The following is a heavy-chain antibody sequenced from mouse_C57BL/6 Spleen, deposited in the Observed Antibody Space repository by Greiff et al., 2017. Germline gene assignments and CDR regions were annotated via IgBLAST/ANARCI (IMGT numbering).Heavy chain of an antibody. CDR3: ARDDYDGAWFAY. CDR2: IYPRSGNT. D-gene: IGHD2-4*01. CDR1: GYTFTSYG. Sequence: QVQLQQSGAELARPGASVKLSCKASGYTFTSYGISWVKQRTGQGLEWIGEIYPRSGNTYYNEKFKGKATLTADKSSSTAYMELRSLTSEDSAVYFCARDDYDGAWFAYWGQGTLGTVSA. J-gene: IGHJ3*01. V-gene: IGHV1-81*01.